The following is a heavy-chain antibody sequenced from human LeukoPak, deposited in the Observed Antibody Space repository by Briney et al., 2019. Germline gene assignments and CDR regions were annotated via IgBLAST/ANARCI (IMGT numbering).Heavy chain of an antibody. D-gene: IGHD6-13*01. CDR1: GFTFSNYA. V-gene: IGHV3-30*04. Sequence: GGSLRLSCAASGFTFSNYAMHWVRQAPGKGLEWVAVISYDGRNKYYADSVKGRFTISRDNSKNTLYLQMNSLRAEDTAVYYCAREPSKYSTLYFDYWGQGTLVTVSS. J-gene: IGHJ4*02. CDR2: ISYDGRNK. CDR3: AREPSKYSTLYFDY.